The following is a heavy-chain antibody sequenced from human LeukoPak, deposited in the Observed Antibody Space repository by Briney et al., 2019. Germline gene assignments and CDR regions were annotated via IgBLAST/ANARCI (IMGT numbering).Heavy chain of an antibody. Sequence: PGGSLRLSCAASGFTFSDYYMSWIRQALGKGLEWVSYISRSSSYTNYADSVQGRITISRDNAKNSLYLQINNLRAEDTAVYYCARAGLTVTYFDYWGQGTLVSVSS. J-gene: IGHJ4*02. CDR1: GFTFSDYY. D-gene: IGHD4-17*01. CDR2: ISRSSSYT. V-gene: IGHV3-11*06. CDR3: ARAGLTVTYFDY.